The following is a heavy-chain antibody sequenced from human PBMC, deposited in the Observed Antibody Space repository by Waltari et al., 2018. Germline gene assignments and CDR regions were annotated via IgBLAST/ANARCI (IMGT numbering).Heavy chain of an antibody. D-gene: IGHD2-21*01. V-gene: IGHV4-59*01. J-gene: IGHJ5*01. CDR3: ARVGRDCYNIDS. Sequence: QVQLQESGPGLVKPSETMTLTCTVNGGSMSSYYWCWIRQTQGKGLEWVGYIYHSYNAFANYTPPRKSRLTIVVYTSTNQYSLTLRSVTAADTALYYCARVGRDCYNIDSWGHGTLVTVSS. CDR1: GGSMSSYY. CDR2: IYHSYNAFA.